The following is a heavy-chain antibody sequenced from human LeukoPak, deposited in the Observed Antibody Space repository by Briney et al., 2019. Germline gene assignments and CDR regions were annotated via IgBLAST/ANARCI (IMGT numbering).Heavy chain of an antibody. CDR3: AKEVAAAGRYFDY. CDR2: ISWNSGSI. V-gene: IGHV3-9*01. J-gene: IGHJ4*02. Sequence: PGRSLRLSCAASGFTFDDYAMHWVRQAPGKGLEWVSGISWNSGSIGYADSVKGRFTISRDNAKNSLYLQMNSLRAEDTALYYCAKEVAAAGRYFDYWGQGTLVTVSS. CDR1: GFTFDDYA. D-gene: IGHD6-13*01.